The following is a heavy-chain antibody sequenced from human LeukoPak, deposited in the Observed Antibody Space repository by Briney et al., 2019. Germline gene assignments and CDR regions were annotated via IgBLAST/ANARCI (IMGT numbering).Heavy chain of an antibody. CDR2: VYYSGSS. J-gene: IGHJ4*02. CDR3: ARLNDYFWY. Sequence: SETLCLTCAVSGGSLRYYSYYWVWIRPPPGKGLEWIGSVYYSGSSYSNASLKSRVTISVDTSKNQFSLKLSSVTAADTAVYYCARLNDYFWYWGQGTLVTVSS. CDR1: GGSLRYYSYY. V-gene: IGHV4-39*01.